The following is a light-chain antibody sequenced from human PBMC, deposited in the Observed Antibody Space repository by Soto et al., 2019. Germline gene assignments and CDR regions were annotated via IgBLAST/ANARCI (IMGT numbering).Light chain of an antibody. J-gene: IGKJ2*01. V-gene: IGKV3-15*01. CDR1: QSVETN. Sequence: EIVMTQSPATLSVSPGERATLSCGASQSVETNLAWYQQKPGQAPRLLIYGASTRATGIPARFSGSGSGTEFTLTISSLQSEDFAVYYCQQYNAWYTFGQGTKLEI. CDR3: QQYNAWYT. CDR2: GAS.